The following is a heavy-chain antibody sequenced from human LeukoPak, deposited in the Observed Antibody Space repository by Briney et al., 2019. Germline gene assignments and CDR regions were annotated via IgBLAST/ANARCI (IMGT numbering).Heavy chain of an antibody. CDR2: IIPIFGTA. CDR3: ARSDEYPGFSFDL. D-gene: IGHD2/OR15-2a*01. Sequence: SVKVSCKASGGTFSSYAISWVRQAPGQGLEWMGGIIPIFGTANYAQKFQGRVTITADESTSTAYMELSSLRSEDTAVYYCARSDEYPGFSFDLWGQGTLVTVSS. CDR1: GGTFSSYA. V-gene: IGHV1-69*13. J-gene: IGHJ5*02.